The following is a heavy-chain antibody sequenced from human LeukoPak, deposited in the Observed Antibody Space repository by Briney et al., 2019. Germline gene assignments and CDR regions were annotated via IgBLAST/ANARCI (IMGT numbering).Heavy chain of an antibody. V-gene: IGHV4-59*08. CDR1: GGSISSYY. CDR3: ARRGYSYGYLSDY. Sequence: SETLSLTCTVSGGSISSYYWSWIRQPPGKGLEWIGYIYYSGSTNYNPSLKSRVTISVDTSKNQFSLKLSSVTAADTAVYYCARRGYSYGYLSDYWGQGTLVTVSS. J-gene: IGHJ4*02. D-gene: IGHD5-18*01. CDR2: IYYSGST.